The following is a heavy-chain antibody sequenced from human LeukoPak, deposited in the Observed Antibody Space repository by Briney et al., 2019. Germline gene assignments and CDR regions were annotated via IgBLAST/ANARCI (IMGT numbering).Heavy chain of an antibody. J-gene: IGHJ4*02. CDR2: ISGSGGST. V-gene: IGHV3-23*01. D-gene: IGHD1-14*01. CDR3: ATRNPLAHFDY. Sequence: PGGSLRLSCTASGFTFSSYAMSWVRQAPGKGLEWVSVISGSGGSTYYADSVKGRFTLSRDSSKNTLYLQMNSLRAEDTAVYYCATRNPLAHFDYWGQGTLVTVSS. CDR1: GFTFSSYA.